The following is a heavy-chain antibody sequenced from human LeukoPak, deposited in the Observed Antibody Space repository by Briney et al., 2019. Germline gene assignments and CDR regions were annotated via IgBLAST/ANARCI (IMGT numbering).Heavy chain of an antibody. V-gene: IGHV3-23*01. CDR2: ISGGGSST. CDR1: RFTFSSYG. D-gene: IGHD1-26*01. Sequence: GGSLRLSCAASRFTFSSYGMHWVRQAPGKGLEWVSVISGGGSSTYYADSVKGRFTISRDNSKNTLYLQMNSLRADDTAVYYCARRRDSGSLQHFDYWGQGTLVTVSS. J-gene: IGHJ4*02. CDR3: ARRRDSGSLQHFDY.